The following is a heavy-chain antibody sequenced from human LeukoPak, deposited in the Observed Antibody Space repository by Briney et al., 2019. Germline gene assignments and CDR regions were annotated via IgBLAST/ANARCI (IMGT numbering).Heavy chain of an antibody. CDR1: GFTFNNYV. D-gene: IGHD3-10*01. J-gene: IGHJ4*02. Sequence: GGSLRLSCAASGFTFNNYVMTWVRQAPGKGLEWVSYISQSGTTIYYADSVKGRFTVSRDNGKNSLYLQMSSLRAEDTGMYYCAREGHTYGSDYWGQGTLVTVSS. CDR2: ISQSGTTI. V-gene: IGHV3-11*01. CDR3: AREGHTYGSDY.